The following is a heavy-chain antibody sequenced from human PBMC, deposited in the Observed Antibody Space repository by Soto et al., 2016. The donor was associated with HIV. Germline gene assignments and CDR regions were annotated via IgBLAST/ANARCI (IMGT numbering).Heavy chain of an antibody. CDR3: AREGVWGSYRPYYFDH. J-gene: IGHJ4*02. D-gene: IGHD3-16*02. CDR2: IYSGGSR. Sequence: EVQVVESGGGLVQPGGSLRLSCAASGFTVSHNYMSWVRQAPGKGLEWVSVIYSGGSRYYSDSVRGRFTTSRDNSKNTVYLQMNSLRAEDTAVYYCAREGVWGSYRPYYFDHWGQGTLVTVSS. CDR1: GFTVSHNY. V-gene: IGHV3-66*01.